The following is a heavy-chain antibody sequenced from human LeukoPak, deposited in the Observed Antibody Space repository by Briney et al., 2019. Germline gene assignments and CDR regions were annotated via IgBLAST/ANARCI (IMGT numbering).Heavy chain of an antibody. CDR3: AKDLYYDSSADPSYYYSGMDV. CDR2: ISYDGSNK. J-gene: IGHJ6*02. V-gene: IGHV3-30*18. D-gene: IGHD3-22*01. Sequence: PGGSLRLSCAASGFTFSSYGMHWVRQAPGKGLEWVAVISYDGSNKYYADSVKGRFTISRDNSKNTLYLQMNSLRAEDTAVYYCAKDLYYDSSADPSYYYSGMDVWGQGTTVTVPS. CDR1: GFTFSSYG.